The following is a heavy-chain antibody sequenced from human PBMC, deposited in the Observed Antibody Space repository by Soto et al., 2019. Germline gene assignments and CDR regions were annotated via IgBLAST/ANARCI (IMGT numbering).Heavy chain of an antibody. CDR3: ATGRIYYGSEY. J-gene: IGHJ4*02. CDR1: GDTVNSGTYY. V-gene: IGHV4-61*03. Sequence: QVRLEESGPGLLKPAETLSLTCTVSGDTVNSGTYYWSWIRQPPGKALEWIGYFYYGGTTNYNPSLTSRVTMPVDTSRNPSSLRLASLTPGDTAVYFCATGRIYYGSEYWGQGSLVTVSS. CDR2: FYYGGTT. D-gene: IGHD3-10*01.